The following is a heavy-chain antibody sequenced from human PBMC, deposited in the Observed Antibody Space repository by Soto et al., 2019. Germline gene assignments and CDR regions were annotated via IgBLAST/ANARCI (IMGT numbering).Heavy chain of an antibody. CDR2: IIPIFGTA. D-gene: IGHD3-22*01. J-gene: IGHJ3*02. CDR1: GGTFSSYA. V-gene: IGHV1-69*13. Sequence: SVKVSCKASGGTFSSYAISWGRPAPGQGLEWMGGIIPIFGTANYAQKFQGRVTITADESTSTAYMELSSLRSEDTAVYYCARGVGAHSITMIVVVMNDAFDIWGQGTMVTVSS. CDR3: ARGVGAHSITMIVVVMNDAFDI.